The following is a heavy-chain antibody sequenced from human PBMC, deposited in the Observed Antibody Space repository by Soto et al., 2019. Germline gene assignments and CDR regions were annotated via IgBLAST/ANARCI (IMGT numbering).Heavy chain of an antibody. CDR3: ATAGGVGVAGSAAFDM. CDR2: INPATGAA. CDR1: GYPVTAYY. D-gene: IGHD3-3*01. J-gene: IGHJ3*02. V-gene: IGHV1-2*02. Sequence: QLHLVQSGAVVKKPGASVTVSCSASGYPVTAYYMHWVRQAPGRGLEWMGGINPATGAAKYTQTLQGRGTTARARSTCTGFLDLRGLTSEDTACFLWATAGGVGVAGSAAFDMWGQGTLVTVS.